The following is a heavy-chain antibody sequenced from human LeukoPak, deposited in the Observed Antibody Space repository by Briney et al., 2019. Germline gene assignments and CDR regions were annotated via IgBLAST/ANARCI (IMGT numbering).Heavy chain of an antibody. CDR3: ARGYYAFDI. V-gene: IGHV4-34*01. D-gene: IGHD3-10*01. CDR1: GGSFSGYY. J-gene: IGHJ3*02. Sequence: SETPSLTCAVYGGSFSGYYWSWIRQPPGKGLEWIGEINHSGSTNYNPSLKSRVTISVDTSKNQFSLKLSSVTAADTAVYYCARGYYAFDIWGQGTMVTVSS. CDR2: INHSGST.